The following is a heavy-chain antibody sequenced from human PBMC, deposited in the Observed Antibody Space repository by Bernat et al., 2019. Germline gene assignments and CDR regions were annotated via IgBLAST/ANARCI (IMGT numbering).Heavy chain of an antibody. J-gene: IGHJ4*02. Sequence: VQLVESGGGLVKPGGSLRLSCAASGFTFSNAWMSWVRQAPGKGLEWVGRIKSKTDGGTTDYAAPVKGRFTISRDDSKNTLYLQMNSLKTEDTAVYYCTTVQGFRHPGFDYWGQGTLVTVSS. V-gene: IGHV3-15*01. CDR3: TTVQGFRHPGFDY. CDR2: IKSKTDGGTT. CDR1: GFTFSNAW. D-gene: IGHD3-10*01.